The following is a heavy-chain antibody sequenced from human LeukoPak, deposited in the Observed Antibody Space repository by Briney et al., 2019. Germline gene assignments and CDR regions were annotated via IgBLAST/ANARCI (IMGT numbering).Heavy chain of an antibody. Sequence: GGSLRLSCAASGFSFSAYSMNWVRQAPGKGLEWVANIKQDGSEKYYVDSVKGRFTISRDNAKNSLYLQMNSLRAEDTAVYYCARRGATRVAFDIWGQGTMVTVSS. CDR3: ARRGATRVAFDI. CDR2: IKQDGSEK. V-gene: IGHV3-7*01. D-gene: IGHD1-26*01. CDR1: GFSFSAYS. J-gene: IGHJ3*02.